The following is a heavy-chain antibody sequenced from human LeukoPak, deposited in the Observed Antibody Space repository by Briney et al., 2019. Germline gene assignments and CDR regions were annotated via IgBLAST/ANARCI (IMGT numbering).Heavy chain of an antibody. CDR2: ISGSGGST. V-gene: IGHV3-23*01. CDR1: GFTFSSYA. Sequence: GGSLRLSCAASGFTFSSYAMSWVRQAPGKGLEWVSAISGSGGSTYYADSVKGRFTISRDNAKNSLYLQMNSLRAEDTAVYYCARDPSRGYTYGYEDYWGQGTLVTVSS. D-gene: IGHD5-18*01. CDR3: ARDPSRGYTYGYEDY. J-gene: IGHJ4*02.